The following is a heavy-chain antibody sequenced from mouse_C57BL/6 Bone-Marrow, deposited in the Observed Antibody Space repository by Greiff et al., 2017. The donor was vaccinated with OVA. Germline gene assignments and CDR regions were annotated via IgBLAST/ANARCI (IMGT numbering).Heavy chain of an antibody. CDR3: TKCSNYDFDD. J-gene: IGHJ2*01. D-gene: IGHD2-5*01. CDR2: IHPNSGST. CDR1: GYTFTSYW. Sequence: QVQLQQPGAELVKPGASVTLSCKASGYTFTSYWMHWVKQRPGQGLEWIGMIHPNSGSTNYNEKFKSKATLTVDKSSSTAYMQLSSLTSEDSAVYCCTKCSNYDFDDWGQGTTLTVSS. V-gene: IGHV1-64*01.